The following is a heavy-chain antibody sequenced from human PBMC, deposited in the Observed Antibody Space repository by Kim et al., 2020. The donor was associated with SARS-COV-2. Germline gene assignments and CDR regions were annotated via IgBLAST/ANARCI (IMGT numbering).Heavy chain of an antibody. V-gene: IGHV3-48*02. CDR3: ARDIAVKAVGATRADAFDI. J-gene: IGHJ3*02. CDR1: AFTFSSYS. D-gene: IGHD1-26*01. CDR2: ISSSSNTI. Sequence: GGSLRLSCAASAFTFSSYSMNWVRQAPGRGLEWVSYISSSSNTIYYADSVKGRFTISRDTAKNSLYLQMNSLRDEDTAVYYCARDIAVKAVGATRADAFDIWGQGTMVTVSS.